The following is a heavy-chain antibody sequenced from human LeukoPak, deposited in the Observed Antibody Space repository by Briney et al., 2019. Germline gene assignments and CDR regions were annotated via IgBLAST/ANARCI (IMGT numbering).Heavy chain of an antibody. Sequence: GGSLRLSCAASGFGFGIFAMNWVRQAPGKGLEWVSVIFGNGAGIQYADSVKGRFSISRDNSENVLFLQMNSLRAEDTAVYYCVKDRTPDGSYSNDLWGQGTLVTVSS. CDR3: VKDRTPDGSYSNDL. V-gene: IGHV3-23*01. D-gene: IGHD5-24*01. CDR2: IFGNGAGI. J-gene: IGHJ5*02. CDR1: GFGFGIFA.